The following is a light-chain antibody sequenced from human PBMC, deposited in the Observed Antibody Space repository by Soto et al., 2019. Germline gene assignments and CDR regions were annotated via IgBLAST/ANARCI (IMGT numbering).Light chain of an antibody. CDR3: QQYGSSPRT. CDR2: GAS. Sequence: IVLTQSPGTLSLSPGERATLSCRASQSVSSSYLAWYQQKPGQAPRVLIYGASSRATGIPDRFSGSGSGTEFTLTISRLEPEDFEVYYCQQYGSSPRTFGQGTRLEIK. V-gene: IGKV3-20*01. CDR1: QSVSSSY. J-gene: IGKJ5*01.